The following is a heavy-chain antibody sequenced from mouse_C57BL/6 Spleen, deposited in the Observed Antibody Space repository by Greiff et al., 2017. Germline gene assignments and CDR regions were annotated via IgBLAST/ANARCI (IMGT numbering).Heavy chain of an antibody. V-gene: IGHV1-18*01. D-gene: IGHD1-1*01. Sequence: EVQLQQSGPELVKPGASVKIPCKASGYTFTDYNMDWVKQSHGKSLEWIGDINPNNGGTIYNQKFKGKATLTVDKSSSTAYMELRSLTSEDTAVYYCAREDGSSYPYAMDYWGQGTSVTVSS. J-gene: IGHJ4*01. CDR2: INPNNGGT. CDR3: AREDGSSYPYAMDY. CDR1: GYTFTDYN.